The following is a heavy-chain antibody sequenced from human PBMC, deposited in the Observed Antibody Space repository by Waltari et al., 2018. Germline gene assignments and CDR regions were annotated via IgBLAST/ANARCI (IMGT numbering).Heavy chain of an antibody. V-gene: IGHV4-34*01. CDR2: INQSGTT. Sequence: QVQLQQWGAGLLKPSETLSLTCAVYGGSFGDYYWSWIRPPPGQGLEWIGEINQSGTTNYNPSLKSRITVSKDTSKSQFSLRLSSMTAADTAVYYCARLKRRPNYDFWSGHKNYYFYYMDVWGKGTTVTVSS. CDR1: GGSFGDYY. J-gene: IGHJ6*03. D-gene: IGHD3-3*01. CDR3: ARLKRRPNYDFWSGHKNYYFYYMDV.